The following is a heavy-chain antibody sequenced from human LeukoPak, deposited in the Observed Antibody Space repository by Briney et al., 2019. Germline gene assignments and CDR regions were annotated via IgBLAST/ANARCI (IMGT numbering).Heavy chain of an antibody. CDR3: ARPPWAVSNTPVDY. CDR2: INHSGST. J-gene: IGHJ4*02. V-gene: IGHV4-34*01. Sequence: SETLSLTCAVYGGSFSGYYWSWIRQPPGKGLEWIGEINHSGSTNYNPSLKSRVTISVDTSKNQFSLKLSSVTAADTAVYYCARPPWAVSNTPVDYWGQGTLVTVSS. CDR1: GGSFSGYY. D-gene: IGHD1/OR15-1a*01.